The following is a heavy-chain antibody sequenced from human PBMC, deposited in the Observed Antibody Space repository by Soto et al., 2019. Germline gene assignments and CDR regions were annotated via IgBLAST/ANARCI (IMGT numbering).Heavy chain of an antibody. CDR3: ARRPRSSPYFDS. V-gene: IGHV5-51*01. D-gene: IGHD6-13*01. CDR1: GYTFSNFW. J-gene: IGHJ4*02. CDR2: IYPGDHET. Sequence: GESLKISCQGSGYTFSNFWISWVRQLPGQGLEWMGMIYPGDHETRYSPSFLGNVTISAETSINTVYLQWSSLEASDSAIYYCARRPRSSPYFDSWGQGALVTVSS.